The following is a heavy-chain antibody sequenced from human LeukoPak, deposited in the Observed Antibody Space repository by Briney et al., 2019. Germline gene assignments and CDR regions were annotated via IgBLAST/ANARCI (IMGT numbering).Heavy chain of an antibody. Sequence: ASVNVSCKASGYTFTGYYMHWVRQAPGQGLEWMGWINPNSGGTNYAQKFQGRVTMTRDTSISTAYMELSRLRSDDTAVYYCARDPFYEYQLPRVGFFGRQYHDYWGQGTLVTVSS. J-gene: IGHJ4*02. CDR2: INPNSGGT. CDR3: ARDPFYEYQLPRVGFFGRQYHDY. V-gene: IGHV1-2*02. CDR1: GYTFTGYY. D-gene: IGHD2-2*01.